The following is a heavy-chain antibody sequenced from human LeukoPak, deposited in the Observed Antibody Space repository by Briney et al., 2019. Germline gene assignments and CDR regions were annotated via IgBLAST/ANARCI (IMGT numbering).Heavy chain of an antibody. V-gene: IGHV3-53*01. Sequence: GGSLRLSCAAAGFTVSSNYVSWVRQAPGKGLEWVSVIYSGGSTYYADSVKGRFTISRDNSKNMLYLQMNSLRAEDTAVYYCASDLLSDYYDSSDNWGQGTLVTVSS. J-gene: IGHJ4*02. D-gene: IGHD3-22*01. CDR1: GFTVSSNY. CDR2: IYSGGST. CDR3: ASDLLSDYYDSSDN.